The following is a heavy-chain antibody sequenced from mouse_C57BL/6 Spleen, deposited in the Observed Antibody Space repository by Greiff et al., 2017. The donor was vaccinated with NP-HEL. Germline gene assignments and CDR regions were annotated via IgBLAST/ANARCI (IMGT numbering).Heavy chain of an antibody. Sequence: VQLQQSGAELARPGASVKLSCKASGYTFTSYGISWVKQRTGQGLEWIGEIYPRSGNTYYNEKFKGKATLTADKSSSTAYMELRSLTSEDSAVYFCARWDDGYYDYAMDYWGQGTSVTVSS. CDR2: IYPRSGNT. D-gene: IGHD2-3*01. CDR3: ARWDDGYYDYAMDY. V-gene: IGHV1-81*01. J-gene: IGHJ4*01. CDR1: GYTFTSYG.